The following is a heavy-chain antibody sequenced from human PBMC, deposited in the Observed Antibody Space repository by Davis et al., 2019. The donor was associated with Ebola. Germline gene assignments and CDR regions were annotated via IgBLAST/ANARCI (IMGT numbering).Heavy chain of an antibody. Sequence: SETLSLTCTVSGGSISGDYWSWIRQPPGKGLEWIGYIHDSGSTNYNPSLKSRVTISVDTSKNQFSLKLTSMTAADTAVYYCARDRLGGSLWFDPWGQGTLVTVSS. D-gene: IGHD3-16*01. CDR2: IHDSGST. CDR3: ARDRLGGSLWFDP. CDR1: GGSISGDY. J-gene: IGHJ5*02. V-gene: IGHV4-59*01.